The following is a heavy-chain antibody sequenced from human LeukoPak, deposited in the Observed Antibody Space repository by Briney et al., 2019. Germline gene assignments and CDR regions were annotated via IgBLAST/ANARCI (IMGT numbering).Heavy chain of an antibody. Sequence: ASVKVSRKASGYTFTGYYMHWVRQAPGQGLEWMGWINPNSGGTNYAQKFQGRVTMTRDTSISKAYMELSRLRSDDTAVYYCARGRMVGLRFLEWFNSWGQGTLVTVSS. J-gene: IGHJ5*01. V-gene: IGHV1-2*02. CDR1: GYTFTGYY. CDR3: ARGRMVGLRFLEWFNS. CDR2: INPNSGGT. D-gene: IGHD3-3*01.